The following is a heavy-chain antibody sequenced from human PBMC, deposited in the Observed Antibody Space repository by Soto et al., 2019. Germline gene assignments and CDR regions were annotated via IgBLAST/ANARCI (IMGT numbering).Heavy chain of an antibody. V-gene: IGHV3-11*05. CDR2: ISSSGSYT. Sequence: QVQLVESGGGLVKPGGSLRLSCAASGFTFSDYYMSWIRQAPGKGLEWLSYISSSGSYTNYTDSVKGRFTISRDNAKNSLYLQMNSLRAEDTAVYYCARDHQVRGPYDEWGQGTLVTVSS. D-gene: IGHD3-10*01. CDR1: GFTFSDYY. J-gene: IGHJ4*02. CDR3: ARDHQVRGPYDE.